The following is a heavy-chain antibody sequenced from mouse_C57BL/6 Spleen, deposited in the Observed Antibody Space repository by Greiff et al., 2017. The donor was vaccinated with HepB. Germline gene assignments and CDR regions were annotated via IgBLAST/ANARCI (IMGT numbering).Heavy chain of an antibody. V-gene: IGHV1-19*01. Sequence: EVQLQESGPVLVKPGASVKMSCKASGYTFTDYYMNWVKQSHGKSLEWIGVINPYNGGTSYNQKFKGKATLTVDKSSSTAYMELNSLTSEDSAVYYCARSPYYGNRYWYFDVWGTGTTVTVSS. D-gene: IGHD2-10*01. CDR1: GYTFTDYY. CDR3: ARSPYYGNRYWYFDV. CDR2: INPYNGGT. J-gene: IGHJ1*03.